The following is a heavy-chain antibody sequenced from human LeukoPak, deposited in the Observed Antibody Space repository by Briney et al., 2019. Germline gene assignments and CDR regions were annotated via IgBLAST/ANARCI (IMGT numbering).Heavy chain of an antibody. V-gene: IGHV3-21*01. J-gene: IGHJ6*03. D-gene: IGHD3-10*01. Sequence: AGGCLRLSCAASEFTFSTYGVNSARQAPGKGMGWVPSISCGSTNTSHAYTVEGRFPISSDNAKNSLYLQMNSLRAEDAGVYYCAINYFGSGSMEGDFYYMDVWGKGTTVTISS. CDR3: AINYFGSGSMEGDFYYMDV. CDR1: EFTFSTYG. CDR2: ISCGSTNT.